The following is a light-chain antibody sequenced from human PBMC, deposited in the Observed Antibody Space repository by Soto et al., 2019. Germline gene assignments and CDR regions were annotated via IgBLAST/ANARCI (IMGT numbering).Light chain of an antibody. CDR1: QSISSW. CDR2: KAA. CDR3: QQYNSYPWT. J-gene: IGKJ1*01. V-gene: IGKV1-5*03. Sequence: DIQMTQSPSTLSASVGDRVTITCRASQSISSWLAWDQQKPGKAPKLLIYKAASLESGVPSRFSGSGSGTEFTLTISSLQPDDFATYYCQQYNSYPWTFGQGTKVEI.